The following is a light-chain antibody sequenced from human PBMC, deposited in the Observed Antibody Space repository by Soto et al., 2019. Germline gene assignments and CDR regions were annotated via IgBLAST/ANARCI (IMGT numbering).Light chain of an antibody. CDR3: MQATQFPYT. CDR2: QIS. V-gene: IGKV2-24*01. J-gene: IGKJ2*01. CDR1: QSLVHRDGNTY. Sequence: DVVMTQTPLSSPVTLGEPASISCRSSQSLVHRDGNTYLTWLQQRPGQPPRLLIYQISNRFSGVPDRFSGSGAGTEFTTKISRVEADDVGVYYCMQATQFPYTFGRGTKLEIK.